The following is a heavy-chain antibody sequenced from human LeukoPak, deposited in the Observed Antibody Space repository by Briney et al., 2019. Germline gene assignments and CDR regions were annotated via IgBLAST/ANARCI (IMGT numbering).Heavy chain of an antibody. V-gene: IGHV1-69*06. CDR1: GGTFSSYA. J-gene: IGHJ5*02. D-gene: IGHD3-10*01. CDR2: IIPIFGTA. CDR3: ARGDITMVRGVVIPSRFDP. Sequence: SVEVSCKASGGTFSSYAISWVRQAPGQGLEWMGGIIPIFGTANYAQKFQGRVTITADKSTSTAYMELSSLRSEDTAVYYCARGDITMVRGVVIPSRFDPWGQGTLVTVSS.